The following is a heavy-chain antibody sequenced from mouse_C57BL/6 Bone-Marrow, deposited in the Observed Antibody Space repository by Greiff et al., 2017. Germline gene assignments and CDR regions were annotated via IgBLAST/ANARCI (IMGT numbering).Heavy chain of an antibody. J-gene: IGHJ2*01. CDR1: GYTFTGYW. V-gene: IGHV1-9*01. CDR2: ILPGSGST. CDR3: AKLLGPTVFDY. D-gene: IGHD1-1*01. Sequence: QVQLQQSGAELMKPGASVKLSCKATGYTFTGYWIEWVKQRPGHGLEWIGEILPGSGSTNYTEKFKGKATFTADTSSNTAFMQLSSLTTADSAIYYCAKLLGPTVFDYWGQGTTLTVSS.